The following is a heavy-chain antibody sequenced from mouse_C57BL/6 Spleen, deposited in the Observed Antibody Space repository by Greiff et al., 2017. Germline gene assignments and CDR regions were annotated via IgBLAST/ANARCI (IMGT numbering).Heavy chain of an antibody. CDR3: VSGGYGSNWYFDV. Sequence: VQLQQPGAELVKPGASVKLSCKASGYTFTSYWMQWVKQRPGQGLEWIGEIDPSDSYTYYTQKFKGKATLTAATSSSTAYMQLSSLTSEDSAVYYYVSGGYGSNWYFDVWGTGTTVTVSS. CDR2: IDPSDSYT. CDR1: GYTFTSYW. V-gene: IGHV1-50*01. D-gene: IGHD1-1*01. J-gene: IGHJ1*03.